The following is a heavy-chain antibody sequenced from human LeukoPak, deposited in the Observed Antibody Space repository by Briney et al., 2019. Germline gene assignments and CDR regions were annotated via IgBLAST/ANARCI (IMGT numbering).Heavy chain of an antibody. Sequence: SETLSLTCTVSGYSISSGYYWGWIRQPPGKGLEWIGSIYHSGSTYYNPSLKSRVTISVDTSKNQFSLKLSSVTAADTAVYYCARGRYYYGSGSYFWGMDVWGQGTTVTVSS. D-gene: IGHD3-10*01. J-gene: IGHJ6*02. CDR3: ARGRYYYGSGSYFWGMDV. CDR2: IYHSGST. V-gene: IGHV4-38-2*02. CDR1: GYSISSGYY.